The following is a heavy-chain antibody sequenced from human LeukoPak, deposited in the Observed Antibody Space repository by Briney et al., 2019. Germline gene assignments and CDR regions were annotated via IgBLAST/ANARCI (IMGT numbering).Heavy chain of an antibody. CDR3: AREGAYSGSYFDY. Sequence: GGSLRLSCITSGFTFSSYWMSWVRQAPGKGLEWVANIKPDGSERYYVDSVKGRFTISRDNAKNSLYLQMNSLRAEDTAVYYCAREGAYSGSYFDYWGQGTLVTVSS. D-gene: IGHD1-26*01. V-gene: IGHV3-7*01. CDR1: GFTFSSYW. CDR2: IKPDGSER. J-gene: IGHJ4*02.